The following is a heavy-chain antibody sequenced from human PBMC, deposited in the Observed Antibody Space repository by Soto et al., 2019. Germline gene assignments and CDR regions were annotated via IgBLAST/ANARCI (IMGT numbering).Heavy chain of an antibody. V-gene: IGHV3-30-3*01. CDR1: GFMFSSYA. D-gene: IGHD1-26*01. CDR2: KTYDGSNK. CDR3: ARAGGLLVDF. Sequence: QVQLVESGGGVVQPGRSLRLSCAASGFMFSSYAMHWVRQAPGKGLEWVAVKTYDGSNKYYADSVKGRFTISRDNSKNTLYLQMNSLRAEDTAGYDCARAGGLLVDFWGQGTLVTVSS. J-gene: IGHJ4*02.